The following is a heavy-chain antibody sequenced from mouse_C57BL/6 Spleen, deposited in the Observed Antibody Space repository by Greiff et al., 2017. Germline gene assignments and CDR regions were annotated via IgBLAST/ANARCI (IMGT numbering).Heavy chain of an antibody. J-gene: IGHJ4*01. Sequence: EVQVVESEGGLVQPGSSMKLSCTASGFTFSDYYMAWVRQVPEKGLEWVANINYDGSSTYYLDSLKSRFIISRDNAKNILYLQMSSLKSEDTATYYCARDRDSSGYVDAMDYWGQGTSVTVSS. CDR3: ARDRDSSGYVDAMDY. CDR2: INYDGSST. V-gene: IGHV5-16*01. CDR1: GFTFSDYY. D-gene: IGHD3-2*02.